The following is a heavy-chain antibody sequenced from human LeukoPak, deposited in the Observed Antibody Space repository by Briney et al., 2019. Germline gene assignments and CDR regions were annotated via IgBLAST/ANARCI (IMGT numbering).Heavy chain of an antibody. CDR1: GFTFSSFA. Sequence: PGGSLRLSCAPSGFTFSSFAMSWVRQAPGKGLEWVSTISGGGGSTYYADSVKGRFTISRDNSKNTLYLQVNSLRAEDTAVYYCAKGGKWDVTPFDYWGQGTLVTVSS. V-gene: IGHV3-23*01. D-gene: IGHD1-26*01. CDR3: AKGGKWDVTPFDY. J-gene: IGHJ4*02. CDR2: ISGGGGST.